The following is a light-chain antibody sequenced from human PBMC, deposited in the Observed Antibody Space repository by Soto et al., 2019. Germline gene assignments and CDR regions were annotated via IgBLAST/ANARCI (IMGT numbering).Light chain of an antibody. CDR3: QQYSNSPLT. J-gene: IGKJ4*01. V-gene: IGKV3-11*01. CDR1: QSVSSY. CDR2: DAS. Sequence: EIVLTQSPATLSLSPGERATLSCRASQSVSSYLAWYQQKPGQAPRLLIYDASKRATGISARFSGSGSGTDFTLTITRLETEDFAVYHCQQYSNSPLTFGGGTKVDIK.